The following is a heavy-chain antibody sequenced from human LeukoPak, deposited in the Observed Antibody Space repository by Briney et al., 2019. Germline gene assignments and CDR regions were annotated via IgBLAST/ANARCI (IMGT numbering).Heavy chain of an antibody. Sequence: PGGSVRLSCAASGFTFSSYAMSWVRQAPGKGLEWVSAISGSGGSTYYADSVKGRFTISRDNSKNTLYLQMNSLRAEDTAVYYCAKCRDDYVWGTESYYFDCWGQGTLVTVSS. CDR1: GFTFSSYA. D-gene: IGHD3-16*01. J-gene: IGHJ4*02. V-gene: IGHV3-23*01. CDR3: AKCRDDYVWGTESYYFDC. CDR2: ISGSGGST.